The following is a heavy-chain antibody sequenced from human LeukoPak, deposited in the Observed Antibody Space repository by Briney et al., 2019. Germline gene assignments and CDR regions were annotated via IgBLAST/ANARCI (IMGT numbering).Heavy chain of an antibody. J-gene: IGHJ4*02. Sequence: PGGSLRLSCAASGFTFSSYWMTWVRQAPGKGLEWVANINQDGSEKYYVDSVKGRFTISRDNAKSSLYLQMNSLRAEDTAVYYCARGVDDSGSFYSTAGYWGRGTLVTVSS. CDR3: ARGVDDSGSFYSTAGY. D-gene: IGHD3-10*01. CDR2: INQDGSEK. CDR1: GFTFSSYW. V-gene: IGHV3-7*01.